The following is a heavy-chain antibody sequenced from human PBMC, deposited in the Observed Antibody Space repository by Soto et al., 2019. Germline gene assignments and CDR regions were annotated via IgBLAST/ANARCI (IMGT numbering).Heavy chain of an antibody. CDR2: IIPIFGTA. Sequence: SVKVSCKASGGTVSSYAIIWVRQAPGQGLEWMGGIIPIFGTANYAQKFQGRVTITADESTSTAYMELSSLRSEDTAVYYCARVIREWFDPWGQGTLVTVSS. CDR3: ARVIREWFDP. D-gene: IGHD3-16*01. CDR1: GGTVSSYA. J-gene: IGHJ5*02. V-gene: IGHV1-69*13.